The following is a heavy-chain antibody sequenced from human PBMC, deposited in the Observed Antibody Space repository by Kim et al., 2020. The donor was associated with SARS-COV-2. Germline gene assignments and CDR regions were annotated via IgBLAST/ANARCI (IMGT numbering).Heavy chain of an antibody. CDR3: ARWLRFLEWLSD. D-gene: IGHD3-3*01. J-gene: IGHJ4*02. V-gene: IGHV3-53*01. Sequence: YSADAVTGRFTISRDKSKNTLCLQMTSLRAEERAVYYCARWLRFLEWLSDWGQGTLVTVSS.